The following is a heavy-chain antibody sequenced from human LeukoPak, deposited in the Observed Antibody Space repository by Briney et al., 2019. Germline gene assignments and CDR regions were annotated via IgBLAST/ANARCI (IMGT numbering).Heavy chain of an antibody. CDR1: GYTFTSYA. V-gene: IGHV7-4-1*02. J-gene: IGHJ4*02. D-gene: IGHD6-6*01. Sequence: GASVKVSCKASGYTFTSYAIHWVRQAPGQGLEWMGWINTNTGNPTYAQGFTGRFVFSLDTSVSTAYLQISSLKAADTVVYYCAREKVVSNFDYWGQGTLVTVSS. CDR2: INTNTGNP. CDR3: AREKVVSNFDY.